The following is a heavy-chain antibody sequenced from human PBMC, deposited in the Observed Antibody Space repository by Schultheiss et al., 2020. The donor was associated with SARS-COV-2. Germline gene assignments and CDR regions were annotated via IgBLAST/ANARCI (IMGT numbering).Heavy chain of an antibody. CDR1: GGSISSYY. J-gene: IGHJ3*02. V-gene: IGHV4-59*06. CDR3: ARDAGSRTIFGVVISGAFDI. CDR2: IYYSGST. Sequence: SETLSLTCTVSGGSISSYYWSWIRQPPGKGLEWIGYIYYSGSTYYNPSLKSRVTISVDTSKNQFSLKLSSVTAADTAVYYCARDAGSRTIFGVVISGAFDIWGQGTMVTVSS. D-gene: IGHD3-3*01.